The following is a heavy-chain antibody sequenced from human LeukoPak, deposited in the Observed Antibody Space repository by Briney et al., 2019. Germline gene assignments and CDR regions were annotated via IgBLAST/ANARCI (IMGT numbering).Heavy chain of an antibody. V-gene: IGHV4-39*07. CDR3: ARFTVTTVY. J-gene: IGHJ4*02. CDR1: GASISTIISY. CDR2: IYYSGTT. Sequence: SETLSLTCTVSGASISTIISYWGWIRQTPGKGLEWIGSIYYSGTTYYNPSLESRVTISIDTSKNQFSVKLTSVTAADTAVYYCARFTVTTVYWGQGTLVTVSS. D-gene: IGHD4-17*01.